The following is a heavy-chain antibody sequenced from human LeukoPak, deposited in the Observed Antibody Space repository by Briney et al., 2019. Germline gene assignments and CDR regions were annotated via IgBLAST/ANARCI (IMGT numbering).Heavy chain of an antibody. CDR1: GGSISSGDYY. D-gene: IGHD2-15*01. CDR2: IYYGGST. J-gene: IGHJ3*02. V-gene: IGHV4-30-4*01. Sequence: SETLSLTCTVSGGSISSGDYYWSWIRQPPGKGLEWIGYIYYGGSTNYNPSLKSRVTISVDTSKNQFSLKLSSVTAADTAVYYCASLGYCSGGSCSVGAFDIWGQGTMVTVSS. CDR3: ASLGYCSGGSCSVGAFDI.